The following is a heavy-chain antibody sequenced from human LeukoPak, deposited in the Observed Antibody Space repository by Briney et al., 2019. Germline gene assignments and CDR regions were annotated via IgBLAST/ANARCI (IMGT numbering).Heavy chain of an antibody. V-gene: IGHV3-7*01. D-gene: IGHD3-22*01. J-gene: IGHJ4*02. CDR2: IKQDGSER. CDR3: ARDWDDSSGFPFDY. Sequence: PGRSLRLSCAASGFTLSSYWMSWVRQAPGKGREWVANIKQDGSERYYVDSVKGRFTISRDNAKNSLYLQMNSLRAEDTAVYYCARDWDDSSGFPFDYWGQGALVTVSS. CDR1: GFTLSSYW.